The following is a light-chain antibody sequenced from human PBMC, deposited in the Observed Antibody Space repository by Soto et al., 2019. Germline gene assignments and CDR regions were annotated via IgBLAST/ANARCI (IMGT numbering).Light chain of an antibody. CDR1: RSVSSY. V-gene: IGKV1-39*01. CDR3: QQSYSVPLS. CDR2: AAS. Sequence: DIQMTQSPSSLSASVGDRVTITCRASRSVSSYLNWYQQKPERAPRLLISAASSLQSGVPSRFSGSGSGTDFTLTISSLQPEDFATYFCQQSYSVPLSFGGGTKVEIK. J-gene: IGKJ4*01.